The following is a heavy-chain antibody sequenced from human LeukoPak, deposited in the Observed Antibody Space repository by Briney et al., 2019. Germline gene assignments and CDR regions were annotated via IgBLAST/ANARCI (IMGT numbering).Heavy chain of an antibody. CDR2: IIPIFGTA. Sequence: SVKVSCKASGGTFSSYAISWVRQAPGQGLEWMGGIIPIFGTANYAQKFQGRVTITTDESTSTAYMELSSLRSEDTAVYYCARDLTVTYDFWSDEFRFDPWGQGTLVTVSS. V-gene: IGHV1-69*05. J-gene: IGHJ5*02. CDR3: ARDLTVTYDFWSDEFRFDP. CDR1: GGTFSSYA. D-gene: IGHD3-3*01.